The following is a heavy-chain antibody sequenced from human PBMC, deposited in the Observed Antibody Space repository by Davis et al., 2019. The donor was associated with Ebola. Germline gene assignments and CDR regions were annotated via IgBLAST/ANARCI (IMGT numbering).Heavy chain of an antibody. CDR2: IYYSGST. CDR3: ATNHYYYYGMDV. J-gene: IGHJ6*02. Sequence: SETLSLTCTVSGGSISSYYWSWIRQPPGKGLEWIGYIYYSGSTNYNPSLKSRVTISVDTSKNQFSLKLSSVTAADTAVYYCATNHYYYYGMDVWGQGTTVTVSS. V-gene: IGHV4-59*01. CDR1: GGSISSYY.